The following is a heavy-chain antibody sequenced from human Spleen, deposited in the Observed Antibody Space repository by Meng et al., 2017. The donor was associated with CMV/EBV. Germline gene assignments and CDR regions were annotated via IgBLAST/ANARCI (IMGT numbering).Heavy chain of an antibody. J-gene: IGHJ4*02. CDR2: IYYSGNT. CDR3: ARDFFYGSGTSMLGY. Sequence: SETLSLTCTVSGDSIGRRSYYWGWIRQPPGRGLEWIGSIYYSGNTYYTPSLKSRVTISVDTSKNQFSLRLSSVTAADTAVYYCARDFFYGSGTSMLGYWGQGTLVTVSS. D-gene: IGHD3-10*01. CDR1: GDSIGRRSYY. V-gene: IGHV4-39*07.